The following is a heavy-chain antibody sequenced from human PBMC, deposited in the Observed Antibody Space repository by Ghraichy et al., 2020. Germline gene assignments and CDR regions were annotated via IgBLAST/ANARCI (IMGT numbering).Heavy chain of an antibody. CDR2: ISTSGST. Sequence: SETLSLTCSVSGGSISSGSYYWSWIRQPAGKGLDWIGRISTSGSTNYNPSLKSRITISVDTSKNQFSLNLSSVTAADTAVYYCARCLLYYGTSGLNYFCYFDYWGQGTQVTVSS. J-gene: IGHJ4*02. CDR1: GGSISSGSYY. D-gene: IGHD3-22*01. CDR3: ARCLLYYGTSGLNYFCYFDY. V-gene: IGHV4-61*02.